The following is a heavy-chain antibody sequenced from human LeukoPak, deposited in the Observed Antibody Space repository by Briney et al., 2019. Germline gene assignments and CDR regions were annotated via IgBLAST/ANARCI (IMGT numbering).Heavy chain of an antibody. Sequence: GGSLRLSCAASGFTFNSYWMSWVRQAPGKRLEWVANIKQDGSEKDYVDSVKGRFTISRDNAKNSLYLQMNSLRVEDTAVYYCGRHGGAFEMWGQGTMVTVSS. CDR2: IKQDGSEK. J-gene: IGHJ3*02. V-gene: IGHV3-7*01. CDR1: GFTFNSYW. CDR3: GRHGGAFEM.